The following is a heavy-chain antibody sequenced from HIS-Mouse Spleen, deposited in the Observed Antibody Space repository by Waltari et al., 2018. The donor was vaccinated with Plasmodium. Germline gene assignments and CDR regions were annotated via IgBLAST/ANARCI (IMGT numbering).Heavy chain of an antibody. CDR1: GFTVSSNS. CDR3: ARLGIPYVDTAMAVGY. D-gene: IGHD5-18*01. Sequence: EVQLVESGGGLVQPGGSLSLSCAASGFTVSSNSMSWVRQAPGKGLEWVSVIYSGGSTYYADSVKGRFTISRDNSKNTLYLQMNSLRAEDTAVYYCARLGIPYVDTAMAVGYWGQGTLVTISS. V-gene: IGHV3-66*01. CDR2: IYSGGST. J-gene: IGHJ4*02.